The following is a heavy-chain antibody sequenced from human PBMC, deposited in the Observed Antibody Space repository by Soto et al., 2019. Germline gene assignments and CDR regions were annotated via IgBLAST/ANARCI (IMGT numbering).Heavy chain of an antibody. V-gene: IGHV1-18*04. CDR3: ARGGYSYDAAAGPDY. J-gene: IGHJ4*02. D-gene: IGHD5-18*01. CDR1: GYSFTSYG. CDR2: ISAYNGNA. Sequence: PGESLKISCKGSGYSFTSYGISWVLQAPGQGLEWMGWISAYNGNANYAQKLQGRVTMTTDTSTSTAYMELRSLRSDDTAVYYCARGGYSYDAAAGPDYWGQGTLVTVSS.